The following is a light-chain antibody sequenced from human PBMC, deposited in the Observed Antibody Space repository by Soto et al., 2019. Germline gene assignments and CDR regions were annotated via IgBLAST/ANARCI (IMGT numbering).Light chain of an antibody. J-gene: IGKJ2*01. Sequence: EIVLTQSPGTLTLSPGERATLSCRASQSVGSSFLAWYQQKPGQAPRLLIYGASSRAPGIPDRFSGSGSGTDFTLTISRLEPEDFVVYYCQQYGSSLYTFGQGTKVEIK. CDR1: QSVGSSF. CDR3: QQYGSSLYT. V-gene: IGKV3-20*01. CDR2: GAS.